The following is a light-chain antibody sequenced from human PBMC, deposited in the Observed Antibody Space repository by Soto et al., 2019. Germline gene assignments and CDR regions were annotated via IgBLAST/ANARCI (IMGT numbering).Light chain of an antibody. V-gene: IGLV2-14*01. Sequence: QSVLTQPAAVSGSPGQSSTISCTGTSSDVGGYNYVSWYQQHPGKAPKLVIYEVSNRPSGVSNRFSGSKSGNTASLTISGLQAEDEADYYCSSYTSSSTLDVFGTGTKVTVL. J-gene: IGLJ1*01. CDR2: EVS. CDR1: SSDVGGYNY. CDR3: SSYTSSSTLDV.